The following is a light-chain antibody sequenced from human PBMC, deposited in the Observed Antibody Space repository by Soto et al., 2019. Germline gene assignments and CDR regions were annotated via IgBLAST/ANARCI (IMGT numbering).Light chain of an antibody. Sequence: EIVLTQSPGTLSLSPGERATLSCRASQSVSSNYLAWYQQKPGQAPRLLIYGASSRATGIPERFSGSGSGADFTLSISRLEPEDFAVYYCQHYDTSLRTFGPGTKVDIK. CDR3: QHYDTSLRT. V-gene: IGKV3-20*01. CDR2: GAS. CDR1: QSVSSNY. J-gene: IGKJ1*01.